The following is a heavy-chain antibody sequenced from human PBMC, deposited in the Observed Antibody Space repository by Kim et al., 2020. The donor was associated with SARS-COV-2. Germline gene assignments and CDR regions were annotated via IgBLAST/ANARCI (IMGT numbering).Heavy chain of an antibody. J-gene: IGHJ4*02. CDR2: INGDGNST. Sequence: GGSLRLSCVASGFTFSSDWMHWVRQAPGKGLVWVSRINGDGNSTNYADSVKGRFTISRDNAKNTLYLQMNSLRAEDTAVYYCARRRYTSNWYYFDYWGQGTLVTVSS. D-gene: IGHD6-13*01. CDR3: ARRRYTSNWYYFDY. CDR1: GFTFSSDW. V-gene: IGHV3-74*01.